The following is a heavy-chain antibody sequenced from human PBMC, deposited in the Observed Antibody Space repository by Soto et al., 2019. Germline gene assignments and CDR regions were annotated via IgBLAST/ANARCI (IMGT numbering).Heavy chain of an antibody. CDR2: ISAYNGNT. CDR1: GYTFTSYG. J-gene: IGHJ6*02. D-gene: IGHD4-4*01. V-gene: IGHV1-18*04. CDR3: ARMTTVTTPKYYYYYGMDV. Sequence: ASVKVSFKASGYTFTSYGISWVRQAPGQGLEWMGWISAYNGNTNYAQKLQGRVTMTTDTSTSTAYMELRSLRSDDTAVYYCARMTTVTTPKYYYYYGMDVWGQGTTVTVSS.